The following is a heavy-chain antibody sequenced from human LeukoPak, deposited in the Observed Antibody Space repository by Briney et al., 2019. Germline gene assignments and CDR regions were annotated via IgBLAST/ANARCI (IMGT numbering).Heavy chain of an antibody. Sequence: GGSLRLSCAASGFTFSSYAMSWVRQAPGKGLEWVSAISGSGGSTYYADSVKGRFTISRDNSKNTLYLQMNSLRAEDTAVYYCAKDHHHYGSGTNFNYWGQGTLVTVSS. CDR3: AKDHHHYGSGTNFNY. J-gene: IGHJ4*02. CDR1: GFTFSSYA. V-gene: IGHV3-23*01. D-gene: IGHD3-10*01. CDR2: ISGSGGST.